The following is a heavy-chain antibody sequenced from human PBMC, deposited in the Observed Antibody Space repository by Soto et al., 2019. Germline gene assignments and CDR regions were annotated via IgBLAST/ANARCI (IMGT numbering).Heavy chain of an antibody. V-gene: IGHV3-30*18. J-gene: IGHJ4*02. D-gene: IGHD6-19*01. CDR1: GFTFSSYG. Sequence: GGSLRLSCAASGFTFSSYGMHWVRQAPGKGLEWVAVISYDGSNKYYADSVKGRFTISRDNSKNTLYLQMNSLRAEDTAVYYCEKPIYSSGPAVYWGQGT. CDR2: ISYDGSNK. CDR3: EKPIYSSGPAVY.